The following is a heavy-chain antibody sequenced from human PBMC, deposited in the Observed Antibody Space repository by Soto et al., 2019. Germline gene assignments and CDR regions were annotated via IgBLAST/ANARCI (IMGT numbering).Heavy chain of an antibody. CDR2: IYYSGST. J-gene: IGHJ4*02. D-gene: IGHD5-18*01. Sequence: SKTLSLTCTVSGGSISSGGYYWSWIRQHPGKGLEWIGYIYYSGSTYYNPSLKSRVTISVDTSKNQFSLKLSSVTAADTAVYFFALYSVGYSYGYFDYWGQGTLVTVSS. V-gene: IGHV4-31*03. CDR3: ALYSVGYSYGYFDY. CDR1: GGSISSGGYY.